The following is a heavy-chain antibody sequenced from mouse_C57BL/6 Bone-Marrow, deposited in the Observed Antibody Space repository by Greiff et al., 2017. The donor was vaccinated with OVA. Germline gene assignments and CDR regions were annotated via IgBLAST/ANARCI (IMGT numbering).Heavy chain of an antibody. CDR3: ARDRGYWYFDV. Sequence: EVKVVESGGGLVKPGGSLKLSCAASGFTFSSYAMSWVRQTPEKRLEWVATISDGGSYTYYPDNVKGRFTISRDNAKNNLYLQMSHLKSEDTAMYYCARDRGYWYFDVWGTGTTVTVSS. CDR1: GFTFSSYA. V-gene: IGHV5-4*01. J-gene: IGHJ1*03. CDR2: ISDGGSYT.